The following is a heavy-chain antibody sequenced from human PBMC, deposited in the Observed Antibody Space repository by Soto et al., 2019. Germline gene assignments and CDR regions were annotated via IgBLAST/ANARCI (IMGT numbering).Heavy chain of an antibody. D-gene: IGHD6-19*01. V-gene: IGHV1-8*02. CDR2: MNPNSGNT. CDR1: GYTFTSYA. Sequence: ASVKVSCKASGYTFTSYAMHWVRQAPGQGLEWMGWMNPNSGNTGYAQKFQGRVTMTRNTSISTAYMELSSLRSEDTAVYYCARGLYSSGWYTLDYWGQGTLVTVSS. CDR3: ARGLYSSGWYTLDY. J-gene: IGHJ4*02.